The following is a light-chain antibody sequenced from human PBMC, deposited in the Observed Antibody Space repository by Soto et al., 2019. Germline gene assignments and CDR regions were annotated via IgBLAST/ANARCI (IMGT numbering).Light chain of an antibody. Sequence: DLQMTQSSSTLSASVGDRVTITCRASQSISSWLAWYQQKPGKAPKLLIYKASSLESGVPSRFSGSGSGTEFTLTISSLQPDDFATYYCQQYNSYWTFGQGTKV. J-gene: IGKJ1*01. V-gene: IGKV1-5*03. CDR1: QSISSW. CDR2: KAS. CDR3: QQYNSYWT.